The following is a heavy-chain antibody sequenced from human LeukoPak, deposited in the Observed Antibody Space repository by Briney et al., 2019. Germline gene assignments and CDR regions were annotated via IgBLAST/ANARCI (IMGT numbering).Heavy chain of an antibody. V-gene: IGHV3-23*01. Sequence: PGGSLRLSCAASGFTFSSYAMSWVRPAPGKGLEWVSAISGSGGSTYYADSVKGRFTISRDNSKNTLYLQMNSLRAEDTAVYYCAKGDRGYSYGLHHDYWGQGTLVTVSS. CDR3: AKGDRGYSYGLHHDY. D-gene: IGHD5-18*01. J-gene: IGHJ4*02. CDR2: ISGSGGST. CDR1: GFTFSSYA.